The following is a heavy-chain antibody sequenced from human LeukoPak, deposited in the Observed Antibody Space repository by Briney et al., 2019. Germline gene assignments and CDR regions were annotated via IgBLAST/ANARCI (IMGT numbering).Heavy chain of an antibody. D-gene: IGHD6-19*01. J-gene: IGHJ4*02. V-gene: IGHV4-61*02. CDR1: GGSISSGSHY. CDR2: IYSSGNT. Sequence: SETLSLTCTVSGGSISSGSHYWSWIRQPAGEGLEWIGRIYSSGNTNYNPSLKSRVTISVDTSKNQFSLKLSSVTAADTAIYYCARGMPVAGLFDYWGGGALVAVSS. CDR3: ARGMPVAGLFDY.